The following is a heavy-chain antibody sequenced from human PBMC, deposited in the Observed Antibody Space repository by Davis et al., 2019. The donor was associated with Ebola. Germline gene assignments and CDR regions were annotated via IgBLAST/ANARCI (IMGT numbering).Heavy chain of an antibody. Sequence: SETLSLTCTVSGGSISSSYYWGWIRQPPGKGLEWIGSLYYSGSTYYNPSLKSRVAISVDSSKNQFSLEISSVTAADTATYYCARTTKTNIEDSGLGYNSFDSWGQGVLVSVSS. V-gene: IGHV4-39*07. CDR2: LYYSGST. J-gene: IGHJ5*01. CDR3: ARTTKTNIEDSGLGYNSFDS. D-gene: IGHD4-17*01. CDR1: GGSISSSYY.